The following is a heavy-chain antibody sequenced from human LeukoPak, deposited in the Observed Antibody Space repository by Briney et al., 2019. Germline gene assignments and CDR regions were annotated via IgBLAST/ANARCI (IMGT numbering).Heavy chain of an antibody. CDR3: ARATKPAYYDILTGYLRGYYMDV. J-gene: IGHJ6*03. CDR2: INWNGGST. D-gene: IGHD3-9*01. V-gene: IGHV3-20*04. CDR1: GFTFSSYA. Sequence: GGSLRLSCAASGFTFSSYAMSWVRQAPGKGLEWVSGINWNGGSTGYADSVKGRFTISRDNAKNSLYLQMNSLRAEDTALYYCARATKPAYYDILTGYLRGYYMDVWGKGTTVTVSS.